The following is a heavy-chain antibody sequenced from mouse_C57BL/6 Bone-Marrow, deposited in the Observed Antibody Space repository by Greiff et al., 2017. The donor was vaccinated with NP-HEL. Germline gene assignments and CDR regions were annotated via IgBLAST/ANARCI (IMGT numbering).Heavy chain of an antibody. CDR3: AGEYDGYWYRDV. D-gene: IGHD2-3*01. CDR2: ITHSGET. J-gene: IGHJ1*03. CDR1: GFPIPSGYY. V-gene: IGHV12-3*01. Sequence: VKLMESGPGLVKPSQSLFLTCSITGFPIPSGYYWIWIRQSPGKPLEWMGYITHSGETFYNPSLQSPFSITRETSKNQFFLQLNSVTTEDTATYYCAGEYDGYWYRDVWGTGTTVTVSS.